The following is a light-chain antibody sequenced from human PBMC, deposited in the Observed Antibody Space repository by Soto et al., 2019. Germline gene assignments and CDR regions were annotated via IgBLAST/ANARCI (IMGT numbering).Light chain of an antibody. Sequence: QAVVTQEPSLTVYPGGTVTLTCGSSTGAVTSGHYPYWFQQKPGQAPRTLIYDTTNKHSWTPARFSGSLLGGKAALTLSGAQPEDEADYYCLLFYTDIRVFGGGTKLTVL. CDR3: LLFYTDIRV. CDR1: TGAVTSGHY. J-gene: IGLJ2*01. V-gene: IGLV7-46*01. CDR2: DTT.